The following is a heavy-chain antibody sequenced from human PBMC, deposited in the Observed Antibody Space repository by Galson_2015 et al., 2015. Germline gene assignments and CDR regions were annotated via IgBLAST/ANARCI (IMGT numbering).Heavy chain of an antibody. V-gene: IGHV3-48*01. CDR2: ISSSSSTI. CDR3: ARRSIAAAGRPEYFQH. Sequence: SLRLSCAASGFTFSSYRMNWVRQAPGKGLEWVSYISSSSSTIYYADSVKGRFTISRDNAKNSLYLQMNSLRAEDTAVYYCARRSIAAAGRPEYFQHWGQGTLVTVSS. D-gene: IGHD6-13*01. CDR1: GFTFSSYR. J-gene: IGHJ1*01.